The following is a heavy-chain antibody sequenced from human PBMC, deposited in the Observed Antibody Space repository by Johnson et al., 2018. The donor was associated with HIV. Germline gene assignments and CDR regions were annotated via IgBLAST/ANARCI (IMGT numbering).Heavy chain of an antibody. CDR3: ARARGSSSGFFAFDV. CDR2: ISSDGDFT. D-gene: IGHD6-6*01. V-gene: IGHV3-30*03. J-gene: IGHJ3*01. Sequence: QMQLVESGGGLVQPGGSLRLSCAASGFTFSTYAMSWVRQAPGQGPEWVAIISSDGDFTYYADSVKGRFTISRDNSRNTLSLQIIRLRPEDTALYYCARARGSSSGFFAFDVWGPGTMVSVSS. CDR1: GFTFSTYA.